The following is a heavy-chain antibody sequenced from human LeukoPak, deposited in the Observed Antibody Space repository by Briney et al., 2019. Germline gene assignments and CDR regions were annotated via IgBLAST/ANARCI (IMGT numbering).Heavy chain of an antibody. D-gene: IGHD7-27*01. Sequence: GGSLRLSCAASGFSFSNFWMHWGRQAPGEGLVWVSRISPDGSETTYADSVKGRFTISRDNAKNTLYLQLSSLRAEDTAVYYCARDTWGSFDYWGQGALVTVSS. J-gene: IGHJ4*02. CDR2: ISPDGSET. CDR3: ARDTWGSFDY. CDR1: GFSFSNFW. V-gene: IGHV3-74*01.